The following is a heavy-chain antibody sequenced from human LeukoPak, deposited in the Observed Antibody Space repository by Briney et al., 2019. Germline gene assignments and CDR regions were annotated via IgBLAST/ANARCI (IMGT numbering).Heavy chain of an antibody. V-gene: IGHV4-59*01. J-gene: IGHJ4*02. Sequence: SETLSLTCSVSGGSISSYYWSWIRQPPGKGLEWIGYIYYSGSTNYNPSLKSRVTISVDTSKNQVSLKLSSVTAADTAVYYCARGDLDLRPKVYFDYWGQGTLVTVSS. CDR2: IYYSGST. CDR3: ARGDLDLRPKVYFDY. CDR1: GGSISSYY. D-gene: IGHD1-7*01.